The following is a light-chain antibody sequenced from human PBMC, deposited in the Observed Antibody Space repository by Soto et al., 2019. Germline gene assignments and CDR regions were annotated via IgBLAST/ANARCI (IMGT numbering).Light chain of an antibody. V-gene: IGKV3-20*01. J-gene: IGKJ2*01. CDR3: QEHGESTPRYT. Sequence: EIVLTQSPGTLSLSPGERATLSCRASQSVSNNFLSWYQQKRGQAPRLLIYLASTRATGIPDRFSGSGSGTDFTLTISRLEPEDFAVYYCQEHGESTPRYTFGQGTKLEI. CDR1: QSVSNNF. CDR2: LAS.